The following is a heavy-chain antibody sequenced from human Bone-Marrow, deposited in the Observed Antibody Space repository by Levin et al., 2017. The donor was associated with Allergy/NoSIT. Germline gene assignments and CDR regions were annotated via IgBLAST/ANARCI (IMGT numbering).Heavy chain of an antibody. CDR1: GFTFSSYG. V-gene: IGHV3-23*01. J-gene: IGHJ4*02. D-gene: IGHD2-2*01. Sequence: PGGSLRLSCAASGFTFSSYGMSWVRQAPGKGLEWVSAISGSGGSTYYADSVKGRFTISRDNPKNTLHLQMNSLRAEDTAIYYCGKAVGRVYCSSTSCPSDYWGQGTLVTVSS. CDR2: ISGSGGST. CDR3: GKAVGRVYCSSTSCPSDY.